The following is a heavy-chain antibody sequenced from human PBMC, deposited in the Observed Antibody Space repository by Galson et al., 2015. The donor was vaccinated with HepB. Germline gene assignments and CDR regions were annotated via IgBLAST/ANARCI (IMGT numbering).Heavy chain of an antibody. CDR1: GFTFNRFS. CDR3: ASGDYYDSREVGY. Sequence: SLRLSCAASGFTFNRFSMNWVQQAPGKGLEWVSYIGRTSSPIYYADSVKGRFTISRDNVKNSLYLQMSSLRDEDTAIYYCASGDYYDSREVGYWGQGTLVTVSS. D-gene: IGHD3-22*01. J-gene: IGHJ4*02. V-gene: IGHV3-48*02. CDR2: IGRTSSPI.